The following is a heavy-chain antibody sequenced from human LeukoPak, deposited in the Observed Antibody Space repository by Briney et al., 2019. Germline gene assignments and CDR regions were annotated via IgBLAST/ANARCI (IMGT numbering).Heavy chain of an antibody. Sequence: GGSLRLSCAASGFTVSSNYMSWVRQAPGKGLEWVSVIYSGGSTYYADSVKGRFTISRDNSKNTLYLQMNSLRTEDTAVYYCARGLMYYDTSGFCDYWGQGTLVTVSS. CDR2: IYSGGST. V-gene: IGHV3-53*01. CDR3: ARGLMYYDTSGFCDY. J-gene: IGHJ4*02. D-gene: IGHD3-22*01. CDR1: GFTVSSNY.